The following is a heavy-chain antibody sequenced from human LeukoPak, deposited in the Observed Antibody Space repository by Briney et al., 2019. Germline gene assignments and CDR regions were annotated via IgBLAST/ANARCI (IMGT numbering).Heavy chain of an antibody. CDR1: GGSISYYF. J-gene: IGHJ4*02. CDR3: VGAVAGPFDY. CDR2: IYT. Sequence: SETLSLTCTASGGSISYYFWGWIRQPAGKGLEWIGRIYTHNPSFKNRVTMSVDTSKNQFSLNLSSVTAADTAVYCCVGAVAGPFDYWGQGILVTVSS. V-gene: IGHV4-59*12. D-gene: IGHD6-19*01.